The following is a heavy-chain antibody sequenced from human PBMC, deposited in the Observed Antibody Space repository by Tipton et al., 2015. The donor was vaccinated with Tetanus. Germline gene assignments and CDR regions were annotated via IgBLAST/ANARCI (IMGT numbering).Heavy chain of an antibody. CDR1: EFNVSYKY. D-gene: IGHD1-1*01. CDR3: ARWGVLGLQHYLDY. V-gene: IGHV3-53*01. J-gene: IGHJ4*02. Sequence: SLRLSCADSEFNVSYKYISWVRQAPGKGLEWVSVIYSGGDTFYADSVKGRFTISRDNSKNTVYLQMNSLRVEDTAVYYCARWGVLGLQHYLDYWGQGTLVTVSS. CDR2: IYSGGDT.